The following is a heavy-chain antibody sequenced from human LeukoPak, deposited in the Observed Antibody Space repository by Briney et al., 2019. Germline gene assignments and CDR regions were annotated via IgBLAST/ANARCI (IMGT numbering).Heavy chain of an antibody. D-gene: IGHD1-26*01. Sequence: GGSLRLSCAASGFTFSSYWMHWVRQAPGEGLVWVSLIKSDGRSTMYADSVKGRFTISRDNAKNTLYLQMNRLRAEDTAVYYCARDRAYGMDVWGQGTTVTVSS. CDR2: IKSDGRST. CDR1: GFTFSSYW. V-gene: IGHV3-74*03. J-gene: IGHJ6*02. CDR3: ARDRAYGMDV.